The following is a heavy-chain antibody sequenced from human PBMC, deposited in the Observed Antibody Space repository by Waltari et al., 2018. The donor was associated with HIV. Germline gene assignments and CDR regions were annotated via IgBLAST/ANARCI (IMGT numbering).Heavy chain of an antibody. J-gene: IGHJ4*02. Sequence: QVQLVQSGTEVRNPGASVTVACRTAGYTFGAYNLHWVRQAAGDGFEWVGWINPGNGDTDYAQKFQGWVTMTKGTSSNTVYLTLNRLRSDDTAIYYCSRSESSTWANLDFWGQGTLVSVSS. CDR1: GYTFGAYN. V-gene: IGHV1-2*04. CDR3: SRSESSTWANLDF. D-gene: IGHD3-10*01. CDR2: INPGNGDT.